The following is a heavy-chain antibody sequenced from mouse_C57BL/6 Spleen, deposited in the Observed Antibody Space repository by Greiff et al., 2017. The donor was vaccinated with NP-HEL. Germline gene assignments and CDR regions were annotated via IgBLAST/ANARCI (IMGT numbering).Heavy chain of an antibody. CDR1: GYSFTGYY. J-gene: IGHJ4*01. CDR3: ARALRGAMDY. CDR2: INPSTGGT. V-gene: IGHV1-42*01. Sequence: EVKLMESGPELVKPGASVKISCKASGYSFTGYYMNWVKQSPEKSLEWIGEINPSTGGTTYNQKFKAKATLTVDKSSSTAYMQLKSLTSEDSAVYYCARALRGAMDYWGQGTSVTVSS.